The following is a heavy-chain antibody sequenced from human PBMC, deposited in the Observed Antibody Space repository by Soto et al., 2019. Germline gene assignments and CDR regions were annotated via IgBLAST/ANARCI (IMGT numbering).Heavy chain of an antibody. CDR2: ISSNGGST. CDR3: AKGYDSSGMFD. V-gene: IGHV3-23*01. Sequence: EVQLLESGGGLLQPGGSLRLSCAASGFTFSSYAMSWVRQAPGKGLEWVSTISSNGGSTFYADSVKGRFTISRDNSKNTLYLQMNSLRAEDTAVYYCAKGYDSSGMFDWGQGTLVTVSS. D-gene: IGHD3-22*01. CDR1: GFTFSSYA. J-gene: IGHJ4*02.